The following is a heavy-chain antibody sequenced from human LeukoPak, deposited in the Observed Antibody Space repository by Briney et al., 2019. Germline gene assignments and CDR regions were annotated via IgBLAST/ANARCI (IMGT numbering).Heavy chain of an antibody. Sequence: KSSETLSLTCTVSGGSISSGGYYWSWIRQHPGKGLEWIGYIYYSGSTYYNPSLKSRVTISVDTSKNQFSLKLSSVTAADTAVYYCAQTEWVQGAFDIWGQGTMVTVSS. D-gene: IGHD3-10*01. J-gene: IGHJ3*02. CDR3: AQTEWVQGAFDI. CDR1: GGSISSGGYY. V-gene: IGHV4-31*03. CDR2: IYYSGST.